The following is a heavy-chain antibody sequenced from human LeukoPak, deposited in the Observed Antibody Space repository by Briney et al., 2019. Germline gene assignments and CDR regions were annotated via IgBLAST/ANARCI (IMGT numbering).Heavy chain of an antibody. CDR2: ISGSGDNT. CDR3: AKWKYSNSGIDDY. V-gene: IGHV3-23*01. CDR1: GFTFSSYA. D-gene: IGHD6-6*01. J-gene: IGHJ4*02. Sequence: GGSLRLSCAASGFTFSSYAMSWVRQVPGKGLEWVSVISGSGDNTYYADSVKGRFTISGNNSKNMLHLQMNSLRAEDTAVYYCAKWKYSNSGIDDYWGQGTLVTVSS.